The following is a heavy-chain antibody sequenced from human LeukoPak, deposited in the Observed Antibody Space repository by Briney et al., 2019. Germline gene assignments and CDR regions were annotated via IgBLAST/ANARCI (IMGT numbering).Heavy chain of an antibody. V-gene: IGHV4-61*02. CDR3: AREPRYCSGGSCYRGGHFAY. J-gene: IGHJ4*02. CDR2: IYTSGST. CDR1: GGSISSGSYY. D-gene: IGHD2-15*01. Sequence: SQTLSLTCTVSGGSISSGSYYWSWIRQPAGKGLEWIGRIYTSGSTNYNPSLKSRVTISVDTSKNQFSLSLSSVTAADTAVYYCAREPRYCSGGSCYRGGHFAYWGQGTLVTVSS.